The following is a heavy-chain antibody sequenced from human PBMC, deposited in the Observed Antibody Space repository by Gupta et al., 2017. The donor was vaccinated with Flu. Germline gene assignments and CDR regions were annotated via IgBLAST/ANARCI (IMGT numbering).Heavy chain of an antibody. Sequence: QVQLVESGGGVVQPGRSLRLSCAASGFTFSSYGMHWVRQAPGKGLEWVAVIWYDGSNKYYADSVKGRFTISRDNSKNTLYLQMNSLRAEDTAVYYCARRGRVSGYDLSAYYFDYWGQGTLVTVSS. CDR3: ARRGRVSGYDLSAYYFDY. D-gene: IGHD5-12*01. V-gene: IGHV3-33*01. CDR1: GFTFSSYG. CDR2: IWYDGSNK. J-gene: IGHJ4*02.